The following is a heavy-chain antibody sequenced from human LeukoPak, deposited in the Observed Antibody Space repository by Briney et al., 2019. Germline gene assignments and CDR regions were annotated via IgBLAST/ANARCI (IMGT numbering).Heavy chain of an antibody. Sequence: GASVKVSCKASGYTFTSYYMHWVRQAPGQGLEWMGIINPSGGSTSYAQKFQGRVTTTRDTATRIVYMELSSLRSEDTAVYYCAVRTTPPDVLRGYRDYYGMDVWGQGTTLIVSS. V-gene: IGHV1-46*01. J-gene: IGHJ6*02. CDR3: AVRTTPPDVLRGYRDYYGMDV. CDR2: INPSGGST. D-gene: IGHD3-3*01. CDR1: GYTFTSYY.